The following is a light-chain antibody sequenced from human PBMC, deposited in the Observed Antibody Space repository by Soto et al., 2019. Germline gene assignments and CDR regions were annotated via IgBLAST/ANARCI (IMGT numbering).Light chain of an antibody. J-gene: IGKJ5*01. CDR3: QQYGSSPPIT. CDR1: HSVSYY. CDR2: GAS. V-gene: IGKV3-20*01. Sequence: EVVLTHSPGTLSLSPGERATLSCRASHSVSYYLAWYQHKPGQAPRLLISGASTGATGIPARFSGSGSGTEFTLTISRLEPEDFAVYYCQQYGSSPPITFGQGTRLE.